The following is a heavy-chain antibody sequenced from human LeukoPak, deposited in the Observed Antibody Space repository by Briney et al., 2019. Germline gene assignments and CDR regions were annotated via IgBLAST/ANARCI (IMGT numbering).Heavy chain of an antibody. V-gene: IGHV4-59*08. CDR3: VRKTYCSGGRCYGENWFDP. D-gene: IGHD2-15*01. J-gene: IGHJ5*02. CDR2: IFYTGNV. CDR1: GGSISGYH. Sequence: SETLSLTCTVTGGSISGYHWNWIRQSPGKGLEWIGNIFYTGNVDYNPSLQSRVTISVDTSKNEISLILSSVTAADTAVYYCVRKTYCSGGRCYGENWFDPWGQGTLVTVSS.